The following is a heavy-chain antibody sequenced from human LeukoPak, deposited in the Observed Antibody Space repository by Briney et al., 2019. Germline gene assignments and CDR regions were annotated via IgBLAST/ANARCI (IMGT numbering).Heavy chain of an antibody. CDR3: ASLVGSGWHRRSYYYCYMDV. D-gene: IGHD6-19*01. J-gene: IGHJ6*03. CDR1: GGSFSGYY. Sequence: SETLSLTCAVYGGSFSGYYWSWIRQPPGKGLEWIGEINHSGSTNYNPSLKSRVTISVDTSKNQFSLKLSSVTAADTAVYYCASLVGSGWHRRSYYYCYMDVWGKGTTVTVSS. CDR2: INHSGST. V-gene: IGHV4-34*01.